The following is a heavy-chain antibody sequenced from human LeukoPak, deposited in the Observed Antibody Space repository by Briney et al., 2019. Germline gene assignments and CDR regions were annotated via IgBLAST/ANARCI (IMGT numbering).Heavy chain of an antibody. CDR1: GGSFSGYY. CDR3: ARASSSSDYYYGMDV. V-gene: IGHV4-34*01. J-gene: IGHJ6*02. CDR2: INHSGST. D-gene: IGHD2-2*01. Sequence: PSETLSLTCAVYGGSFSGYYWSWIRQPPGKGLEWIGEINHSGSTNYNPSLKSRVTISVDTSKNQFSLKLSSVTAADTAVYYCARASSSSDYYYGMDVWGQGTTVTVSS.